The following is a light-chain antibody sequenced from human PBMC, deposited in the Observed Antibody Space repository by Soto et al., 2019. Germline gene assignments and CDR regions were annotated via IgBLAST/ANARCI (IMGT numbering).Light chain of an antibody. V-gene: IGLV1-40*01. J-gene: IGLJ2*01. Sequence: QSVLTQPPSVSGAPWQRVNISCTGSSSNIGAGYDVPWYQQLPGTASKLLIYGNSNRPSGVPDRFSGSKSGTSASLAITGLQAEYEADYYGQSYDSSLSGSKVVFGGGTKLTVL. CDR1: SSNIGAGYD. CDR2: GNS. CDR3: QSYDSSLSGSKVV.